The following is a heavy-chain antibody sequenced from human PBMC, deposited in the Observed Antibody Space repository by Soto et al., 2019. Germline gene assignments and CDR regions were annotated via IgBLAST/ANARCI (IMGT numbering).Heavy chain of an antibody. J-gene: IGHJ4*02. CDR1: GFTFSSYA. V-gene: IGHV3-23*01. CDR3: AKDLECSSTSCYVYYDRPRDY. CDR2: ISGSGGST. Sequence: GGSLRLSCAASGFTFSSYAMSWVRQAPGKGLEWVSAISGSGGSTYYADSVKGRFTISRDNSKNTLYLQMNSLRAEDTAVYYCAKDLECSSTSCYVYYDRPRDYWGQGTLVTVSS. D-gene: IGHD2-2*01.